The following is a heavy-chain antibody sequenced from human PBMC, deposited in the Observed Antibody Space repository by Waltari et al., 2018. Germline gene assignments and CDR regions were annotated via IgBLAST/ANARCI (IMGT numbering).Heavy chain of an antibody. CDR3: ARIGTYYDILTGYYDAFDI. CDR1: GFSLSNARMG. CDR2: IFSNDEK. Sequence: QVTLKESGPVLVKPTETLTLTCTVSGFSLSNARMGVSWIRQPPGKALEWLAHIFSNDEKSYRKSLKISLTISKDTSKSPLVLTMTNIDPVDTATYYCARIGTYYDILTGYYDAFDIWCQGTMVTVSS. J-gene: IGHJ3*02. D-gene: IGHD3-9*01. V-gene: IGHV2-26*01.